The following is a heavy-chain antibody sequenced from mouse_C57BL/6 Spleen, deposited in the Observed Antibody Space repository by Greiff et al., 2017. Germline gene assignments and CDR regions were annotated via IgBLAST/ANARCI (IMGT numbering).Heavy chain of an antibody. CDR2: IDPEDGST. CDR1: GFNIKDYY. CDR3: TTTYCYCSRGARDY. D-gene: IGHD1-1*01. V-gene: IGHV14-1*01. Sequence: VQLQQSGAELVRPGASIKLSCTASGFNIKDYYMHWVKQRPEQGLEWIGRIDPEDGSTEYAAKFQGKATMTADTSSNTAYLQLSSLTSEDTAVDYCTTTYCYCSRGARDYWGQGTAVTVSS. J-gene: IGHJ4*01.